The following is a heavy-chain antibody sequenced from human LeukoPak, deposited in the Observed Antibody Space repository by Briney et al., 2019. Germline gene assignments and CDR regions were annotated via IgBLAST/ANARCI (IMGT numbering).Heavy chain of an antibody. CDR2: IYYSGST. J-gene: IGHJ4*02. V-gene: IGHV4-30-4*01. Sequence: PSETLSLTCTVSGGSISSGDYYWSWIRQPPGKGLEWIGYIYYSGSTYYNPSLKSRVTISVDASKNQFSLKLSSVTAADTAVYYCARGIAAAGTTSSYYFDYWGQGTLVTVFS. D-gene: IGHD6-13*01. CDR1: GGSISSGDYY. CDR3: ARGIAAAGTTSSYYFDY.